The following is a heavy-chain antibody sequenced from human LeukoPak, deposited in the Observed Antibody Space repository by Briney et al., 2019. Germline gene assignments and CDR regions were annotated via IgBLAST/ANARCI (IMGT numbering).Heavy chain of an antibody. J-gene: IGHJ4*02. V-gene: IGHV3-33*01. Sequence: RGCLRVSRAEPLYTLSRSGMHWVRQGLGEGLEWGADILYVGGIKYYADSVKGRFTISRDNSKTTLNLQMNSLRDEDTAVYYCARVHGIDYYDSSGYYGGYFDYWGQGTLVTVSS. CDR1: LYTLSRSG. CDR3: ARVHGIDYYDSSGYYGGYFDY. CDR2: ILYVGGIK. D-gene: IGHD3-22*01.